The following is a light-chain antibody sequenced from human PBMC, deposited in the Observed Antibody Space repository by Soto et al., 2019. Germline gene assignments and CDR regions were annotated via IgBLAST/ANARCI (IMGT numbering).Light chain of an antibody. J-gene: IGLJ2*01. V-gene: IGLV2-14*01. CDR1: SSDIGNSDF. CDR2: EVS. CDR3: SSYTTSTSFIR. Sequence: QSVLTQPASVSGSPGQAITISCTGTSSDIGNSDFVSWYHQVPGTAPKAMIYEVSSRPSGVSNRFSGSKSGKTASLTISGLQAEDEAYYCCSSYTTSTSFIRFGGGTKLTFL.